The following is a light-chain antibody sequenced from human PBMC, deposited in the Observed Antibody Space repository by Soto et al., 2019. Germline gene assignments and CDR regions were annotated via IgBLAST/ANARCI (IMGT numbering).Light chain of an antibody. V-gene: IGKV1-39*01. Sequence: DIQITQSPATLSASVGDRVTITCRASQSLSRWLAWYHQKPGKAPKLLIYDIDTLQSGVPSRFSDRGSGTDFTLTISSMQHEDFATYYCQQSYYTPTFGQGTKVDIK. CDR2: DID. J-gene: IGKJ1*01. CDR1: QSLSRW. CDR3: QQSYYTPT.